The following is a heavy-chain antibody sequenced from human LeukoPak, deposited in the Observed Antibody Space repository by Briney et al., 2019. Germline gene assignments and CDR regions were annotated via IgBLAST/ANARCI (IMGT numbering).Heavy chain of an antibody. V-gene: IGHV1-24*01. CDR1: GYTLTELS. Sequence: ASVKVSCKVSGYTLTELSMHWVRRAPGKGLEWMGGFDPEDGETIYAQKFQGRVTMTEDTSTDTAYMELSSLRSEDTAVYYCATVLTSSWPLEYFQHWGQGTLVTVSS. D-gene: IGHD6-13*01. CDR2: FDPEDGET. CDR3: ATVLTSSWPLEYFQH. J-gene: IGHJ1*01.